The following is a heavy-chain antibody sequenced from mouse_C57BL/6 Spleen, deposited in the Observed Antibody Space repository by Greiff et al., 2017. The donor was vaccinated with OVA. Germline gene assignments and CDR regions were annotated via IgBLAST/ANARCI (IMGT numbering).Heavy chain of an antibody. CDR1: GFTFSSYG. V-gene: IGHV5-6*01. D-gene: IGHD1-1*01. J-gene: IGHJ4*01. CDR3: ARHHYYGSSYGRAIDAMDY. CDR2: ISSGGSYT. Sequence: EVQLVESGGDLVKPGGSLKLSCAASGFTFSSYGMSWVRQTPDKRLEWVATISSGGSYTYYPDSVKGRFTIARDNAKNTLYLQMSSLKSEDTAMYYCARHHYYGSSYGRAIDAMDYWGQGTSVTVSS.